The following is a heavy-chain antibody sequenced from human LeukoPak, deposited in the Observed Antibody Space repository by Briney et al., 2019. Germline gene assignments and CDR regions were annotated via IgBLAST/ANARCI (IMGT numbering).Heavy chain of an antibody. CDR3: ARGVPYYYDSSGYYRYYFDY. D-gene: IGHD3-22*01. J-gene: IGHJ4*02. CDR1: GGSISSYY. Sequence: PSETLSLTCTVSGGSISSYYWSWIRQPPGKGLEWMGYIDYSGSTNYNPSLKSRVTISVDTSKNQFSLKLSSVTAADTAVYYCARGVPYYYDSSGYYRYYFDYCGQGTLVTVSS. V-gene: IGHV4-59*01. CDR2: IDYSGST.